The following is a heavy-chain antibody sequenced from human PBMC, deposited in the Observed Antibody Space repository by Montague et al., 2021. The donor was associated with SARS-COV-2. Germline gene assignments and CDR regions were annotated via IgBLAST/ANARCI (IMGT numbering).Heavy chain of an antibody. D-gene: IGHD6-13*01. J-gene: IGHJ4*02. CDR2: INHSGST. CDR1: GGSFSGYY. Sequence: SETLSLTCAVYGGSFSGYYWSWIRQPPGKGLEWIGEINHSGSTNYNPSLKSRVTITVDTSKNQFSLKLSSVTAADTAVYYCARERYSGSWYYSFGNRMDYWGQGTMVTVSS. V-gene: IGHV4-34*01. CDR3: ARERYSGSWYYSFGNRMDY.